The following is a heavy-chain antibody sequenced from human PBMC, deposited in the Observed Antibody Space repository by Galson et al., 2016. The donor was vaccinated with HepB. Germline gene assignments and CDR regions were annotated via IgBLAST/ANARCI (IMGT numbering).Heavy chain of an antibody. CDR1: GYTFTSYV. V-gene: IGHV1-18*01. J-gene: IGHJ4*02. Sequence: SVKVSCKASGYTFTSYVISWVRQAPGQGLEWMGWISAYNGNTKYAQKLQGRVTMTTDTSTSTAYMELRSLRSDDTAVYYCARDNVDTAMSGPYFDYWGQGTLVTVSS. D-gene: IGHD5-18*01. CDR3: ARDNVDTAMSGPYFDY. CDR2: ISAYNGNT.